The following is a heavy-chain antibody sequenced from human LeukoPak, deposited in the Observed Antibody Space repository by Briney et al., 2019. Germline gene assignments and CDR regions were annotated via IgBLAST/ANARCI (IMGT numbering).Heavy chain of an antibody. CDR1: GFSFNKAW. D-gene: IGHD2-2*01. CDR3: AFRPLGDCSSSTCYAFDY. V-gene: IGHV3-15*01. Sequence: GGSLRLSCAASGFSFNKAWMTWVRQAPGKGLEWLGRIKSKTDGGTTDYAAPVKGRFTVSRDNAKNSLYLQMNSLRDEDTAVYYCAFRPLGDCSSSTCYAFDYWGRGTLVTVSS. J-gene: IGHJ4*02. CDR2: IKSKTDGGTT.